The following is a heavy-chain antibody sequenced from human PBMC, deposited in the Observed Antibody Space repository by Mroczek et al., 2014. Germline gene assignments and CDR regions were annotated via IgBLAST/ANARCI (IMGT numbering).Heavy chain of an antibody. CDR3: AALITNSPYYHYYGIDV. Sequence: QVQLQQSGPGLVRPSETLSLTCSVSGGAITSSTYFWAWIRQPPGKGLEWVANIYYSGNTYYNPSLQGRVAISVDTSQNHFSLRLNYVTAADTAIYFCAALITNSPYYHYYGIDVWGQGTSVTVSS. D-gene: IGHD3-10*01. V-gene: IGHV4-39*02. J-gene: IGHJ6*02. CDR2: IYYSGNT. CDR1: GGAITSSTYF.